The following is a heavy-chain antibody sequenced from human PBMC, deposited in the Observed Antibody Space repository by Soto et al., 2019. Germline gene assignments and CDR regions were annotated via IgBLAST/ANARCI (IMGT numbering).Heavy chain of an antibody. Sequence: QVQLQESGPGLVKPSQTLSLTCTVSGDSISSGAYYWSWIRQYPGKGLEWIGLIFYSGSTHYDPSLQSGVTISLDTPKNQSSLKLPSVTAADTAVYNCATAIRVSASVYWGQGTLVTVSS. CDR1: GDSISSGAYY. V-gene: IGHV4-31*03. D-gene: IGHD2-8*01. J-gene: IGHJ4*02. CDR3: ATAIRVSASVY. CDR2: IFYSGST.